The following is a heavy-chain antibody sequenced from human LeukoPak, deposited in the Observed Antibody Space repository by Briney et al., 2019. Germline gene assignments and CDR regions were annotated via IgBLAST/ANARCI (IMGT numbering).Heavy chain of an antibody. CDR3: ARGVIAVAGSGAEDY. V-gene: IGHV3-74*01. CDR1: GFTFSSYW. D-gene: IGHD6-19*01. CDR2: INSDGRST. J-gene: IGHJ4*02. Sequence: GGSLRLYWAASGFTFSSYWMHWVRQAPGQGLVWVSRINSDGRSTSYADSVKGRFTISRDNAKNTLYLQMNSLRAEDTAVYYCARGVIAVAGSGAEDYWGQGTLVTVSS.